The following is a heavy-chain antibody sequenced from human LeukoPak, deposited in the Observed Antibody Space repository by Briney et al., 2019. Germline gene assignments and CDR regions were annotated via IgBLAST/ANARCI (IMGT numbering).Heavy chain of an antibody. J-gene: IGHJ4*02. CDR3: AKINNNDDY. CDR2: ISPHGDIE. Sequence: GGSLRLSCAASGFTFTTFGIHWVRQAPGKGLEGVAAISPHGDIEYYTDSVKGRFTISRDNSKNMIYLQMNSLRGEDSAVYYCAKINNNDDYWGQGNLVTVSS. V-gene: IGHV3-30*18. D-gene: IGHD1/OR15-1a*01. CDR1: GFTFTTFG.